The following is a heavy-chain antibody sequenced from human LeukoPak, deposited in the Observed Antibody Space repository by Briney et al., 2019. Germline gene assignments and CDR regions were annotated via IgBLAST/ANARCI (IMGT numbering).Heavy chain of an antibody. J-gene: IGHJ4*02. CDR3: ARDQIAVAGPFDY. CDR1: GYTFTSYG. D-gene: IGHD6-19*01. V-gene: IGHV1-18*01. CDR2: ISPYNGNT. Sequence: ASVRVSCKASGYTFTSYGFSWVRQAPGQGLEWMGWISPYNGNTNSAQELQGRLTITTDTSTSTAYMELRSLRSDDTAVYYCARDQIAVAGPFDYGGQGTLGTVSS.